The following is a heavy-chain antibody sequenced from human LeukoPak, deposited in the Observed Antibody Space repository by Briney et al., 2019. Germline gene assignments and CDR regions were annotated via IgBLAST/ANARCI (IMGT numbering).Heavy chain of an antibody. CDR2: INPKSGGT. D-gene: IGHD3-22*01. CDR1: GYTFTAYY. Sequence: ASVKVSCKASGYTFTAYYMHWVRQAPGQGLEWMGWINPKSGGTNYAQKFQGRVTMTRDTSVKTAYMELSSLRSDDTAVYYCVRGDYYDRGVYYYDWGQGTPVTVSS. V-gene: IGHV1-2*02. J-gene: IGHJ4*02. CDR3: VRGDYYDRGVYYYD.